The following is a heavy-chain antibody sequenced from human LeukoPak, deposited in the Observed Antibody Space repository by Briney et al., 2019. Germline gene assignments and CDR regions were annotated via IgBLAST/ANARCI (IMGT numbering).Heavy chain of an antibody. Sequence: GGSLRLSCAASGFTFSSYAMSWVRQAPGKGLEWVSAISGSGGSTYYADSVKGRFTISRDNSKNTLYLQMNSLRAEDTAVYYCAKDTFGGVIVLHDAFDIWGQGTMVTVSS. V-gene: IGHV3-23*01. CDR2: ISGSGGST. D-gene: IGHD3-16*02. CDR1: GFTFSSYA. J-gene: IGHJ3*02. CDR3: AKDTFGGVIVLHDAFDI.